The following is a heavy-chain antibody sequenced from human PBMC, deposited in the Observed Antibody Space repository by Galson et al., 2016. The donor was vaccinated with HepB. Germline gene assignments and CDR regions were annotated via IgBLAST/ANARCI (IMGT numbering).Heavy chain of an antibody. CDR3: ARGEDEFSTRWFFDS. D-gene: IGHD2-15*01. CDR1: GFIFRDHY. V-gene: IGHV3-11*01. Sequence: SLRLSCAASGFIFRDHYMTWFRQAPGKGLEWIAYISRNSFDIYYADSAKGRFSVSRDNARNSLYLDMKNLRAEDTAVYYCARGEDEFSTRWFFDSWGQGSLVTVSS. CDR2: ISRNSFDI. J-gene: IGHJ4*02.